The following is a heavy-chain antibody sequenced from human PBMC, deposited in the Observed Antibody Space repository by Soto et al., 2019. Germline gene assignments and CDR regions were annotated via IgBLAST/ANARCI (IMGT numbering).Heavy chain of an antibody. D-gene: IGHD4-4*01. J-gene: IGHJ5*02. CDR2: IYYSGST. V-gene: IGHV4-39*01. CDR3: ARRTIVRSNYLRLLPHNWFDP. CDR1: GGSISSSSYY. Sequence: QLQLQESGPGLVKPSETLSLTCTVSGGSISSSSYYWGWIGQPPGNGLEWIGSIYYSGSTYYNPSLKSRVSITVHTSKNQFSLKLRCVTAADAAVYYCARRTIVRSNYLRLLPHNWFDPWGQGTLVTVSS.